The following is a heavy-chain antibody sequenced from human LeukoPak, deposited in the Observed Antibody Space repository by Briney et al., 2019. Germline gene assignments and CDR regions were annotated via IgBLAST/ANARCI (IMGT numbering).Heavy chain of an antibody. D-gene: IGHD1-26*01. CDR2: IIPILGIA. J-gene: IGHJ4*02. CDR1: GGTFSSYA. Sequence: SVKVSCKASGGTFSSYAISWVRQAPGQGLEWMGRIIPILGIANYAQKFQGRVTITTDKSTSTAYMELSSLRSEDTAGYYCGSLAGGSYAGDYWGQGTLVTVSS. V-gene: IGHV1-69*04. CDR3: GSLAGGSYAGDY.